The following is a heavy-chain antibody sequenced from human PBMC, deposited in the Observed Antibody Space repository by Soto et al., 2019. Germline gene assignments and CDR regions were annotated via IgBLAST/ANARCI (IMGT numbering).Heavy chain of an antibody. CDR3: AKVPQWLVLVPDYYYGMDV. J-gene: IGHJ6*02. V-gene: IGHV3-23*01. D-gene: IGHD6-19*01. Sequence: GGSLRLSCAASGFTFSSYAMSWVRQAPGKGLEWVSAISGSGGSTYYADSVKGRFTISRDNSKNTLYLQMNSLRAEDTAVYYCAKVPQWLVLVPDYYYGMDVWGQGTTVTVSS. CDR2: ISGSGGST. CDR1: GFTFSSYA.